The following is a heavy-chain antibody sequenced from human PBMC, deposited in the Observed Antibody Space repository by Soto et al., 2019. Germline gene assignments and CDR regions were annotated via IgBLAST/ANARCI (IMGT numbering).Heavy chain of an antibody. J-gene: IGHJ6*02. D-gene: IGHD5-18*01. CDR1: AYTCNTYG. V-gene: IGHV1-18*01. Sequence: QVQLVQSGPEVKKTGASVTLSCKASAYTCNTYGISWVRRAPGQGLEWMGWISGHNGQTNYAQKFRGRVTITTDTSTSTAYMELRSLRSDDTAIYYCARDGGKQLWVDGRNAMDVWGQGTTVTVSS. CDR3: ARDGGKQLWVDGRNAMDV. CDR2: ISGHNGQT.